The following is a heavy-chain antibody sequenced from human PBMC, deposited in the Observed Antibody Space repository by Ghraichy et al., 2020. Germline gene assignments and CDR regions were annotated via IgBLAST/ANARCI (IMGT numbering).Heavy chain of an antibody. CDR3: ARDFYDRQLDV. D-gene: IGHD6-13*01. Sequence: LSLTCATSGFPLNSYGMHWVRQAPGKGLEWVANIRFNGYDTYYGDSVKGRVTISRDISNNTVYLEMISLRAEDTAVYYCARDFYDRQLDVWGRGTLVTVSS. J-gene: IGHJ4*02. CDR1: GFPLNSYG. CDR2: IRFNGYDT. V-gene: IGHV3-33*01.